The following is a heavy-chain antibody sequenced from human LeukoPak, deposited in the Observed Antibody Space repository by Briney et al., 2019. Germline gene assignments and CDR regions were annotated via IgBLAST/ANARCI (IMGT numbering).Heavy chain of an antibody. J-gene: IGHJ3*02. D-gene: IGHD4-23*01. CDR3: ARTYGGNWARSAFDI. V-gene: IGHV1-69*01. CDR2: IIPIFGTA. Sequence: ASVKVSCKASGGTFSSYAISWVRQAPGQGLEWMGGIIPIFGTANYAQKFQGRVTITADESTSTAYMELSSLRSEDTAVYYCARTYGGNWARSAFDIWGQGTMVTVSS. CDR1: GGTFSSYA.